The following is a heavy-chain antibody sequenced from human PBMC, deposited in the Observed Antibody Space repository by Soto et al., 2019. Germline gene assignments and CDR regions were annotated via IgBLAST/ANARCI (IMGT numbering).Heavy chain of an antibody. CDR2: ISSSGSTI. CDR1: GFTFSDYY. CDR3: AKDPDGYNPLLDY. J-gene: IGHJ4*02. V-gene: IGHV3-11*01. D-gene: IGHD5-12*01. Sequence: QVQLVESGGGLVKPGGSLRLSCAASGFTFSDYYMSWIRQAPGKGLEWVSYISSSGSTIHYADSVKGRFTISRDNAKNSLDLQMNSLRAEDTGVYYSAKDPDGYNPLLDYWGQGTLVTVSS.